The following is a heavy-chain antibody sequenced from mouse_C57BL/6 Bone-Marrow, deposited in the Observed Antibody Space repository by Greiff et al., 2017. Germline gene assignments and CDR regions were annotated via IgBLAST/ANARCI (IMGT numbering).Heavy chain of an antibody. CDR1: GYTFTDYN. D-gene: IGHD1-1*01. CDR3: ASGVLRSYWYFDV. J-gene: IGHJ1*03. Sequence: EVQLQESGPELVKPGASVKMSCKASGYTFTDYNMHWVKQSHGKSLEWIGYINPNNGGTSYNQKFKGKATLTVNKSSSTAYMALRSLTSEDSAVYYCASGVLRSYWYFDVWGTGTTVTVSS. CDR2: INPNNGGT. V-gene: IGHV1-22*01.